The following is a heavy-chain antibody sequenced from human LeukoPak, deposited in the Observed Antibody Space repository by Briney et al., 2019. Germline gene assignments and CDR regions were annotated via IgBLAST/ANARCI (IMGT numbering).Heavy chain of an antibody. Sequence: GESLKISCKGSGYSFTSYWIGWVRQMPGKGLEWMGIIYPGDSDTRYSPSFQGQVTISADKSISTAYLQWSSLRASDTAMYYCAVYCSGGSCYSGGDYWGQGTLVTVSS. V-gene: IGHV5-51*01. CDR3: AVYCSGGSCYSGGDY. D-gene: IGHD2-15*01. CDR2: IYPGDSDT. CDR1: GYSFTSYW. J-gene: IGHJ4*02.